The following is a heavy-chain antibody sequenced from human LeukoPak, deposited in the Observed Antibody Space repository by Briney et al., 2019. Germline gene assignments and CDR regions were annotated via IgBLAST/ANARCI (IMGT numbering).Heavy chain of an antibody. D-gene: IGHD2-15*01. V-gene: IGHV3-23*01. CDR1: GFTFSSYA. CDR2: ISNNGGYT. CDR3: AKQLGYCSDGSCYFPY. Sequence: GGSLRLSCVASGFTFSSYAMSWVRQAPGKGLEWVSVISNNGGYTYYADSVQGRFTISRDNSKSTLCLQMNSLRAEDTAVYYCAKQLGYCSDGSCYFPYWGQGTLVTVSS. J-gene: IGHJ4*02.